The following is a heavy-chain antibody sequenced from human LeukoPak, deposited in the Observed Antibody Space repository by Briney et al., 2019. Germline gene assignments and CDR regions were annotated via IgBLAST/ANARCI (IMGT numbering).Heavy chain of an antibody. J-gene: IGHJ4*02. CDR3: ARTDSSSWLNFDY. D-gene: IGHD6-13*01. Sequence: ASVKVSCKASGYTFTGYYMHWVRQAPGQGLEWMGWINPNSGGTNYAQKFQGRVTMTRDTSISTAYMELSRLRSDDTAVYYCARTDSSSWLNFDYWGQGTLVTVSS. V-gene: IGHV1-2*02. CDR1: GYTFTGYY. CDR2: INPNSGGT.